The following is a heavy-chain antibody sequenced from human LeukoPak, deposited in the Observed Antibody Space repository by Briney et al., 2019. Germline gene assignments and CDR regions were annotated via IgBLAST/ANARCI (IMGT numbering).Heavy chain of an antibody. J-gene: IGHJ5*02. CDR3: AKRFNGIRGGDLRNWFDP. V-gene: IGHV3-23*01. CDR1: GFTFSSYA. CDR2: ISGSGGGT. D-gene: IGHD3-10*01. Sequence: GGSLRLSCAASGFTFSSYAMSWVRQAPGKGLEWVSAISGSGGGTYYADSVKGRFTISRDNSKNTLYLQMNSLRAEDTAVYYCAKRFNGIRGGDLRNWFDPWGQGTLVTVSS.